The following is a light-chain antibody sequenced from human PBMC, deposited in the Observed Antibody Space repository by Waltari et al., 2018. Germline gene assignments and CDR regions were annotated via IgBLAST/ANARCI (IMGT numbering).Light chain of an antibody. CDR1: QSVFSAY. CDR2: GAS. V-gene: IGKV3D-20*02. J-gene: IGKJ3*01. CDR3: QHRDHWPPDAT. Sequence: EIVLTQSPGTLSLSPGDRATLSCRASQSVFSAYLAWYQQKPSQAPRLLIYGASRRATGIPARFSGSGSGTDFTLTISSLEPEDFAVYYCQHRDHWPPDATFGPGTKVDI.